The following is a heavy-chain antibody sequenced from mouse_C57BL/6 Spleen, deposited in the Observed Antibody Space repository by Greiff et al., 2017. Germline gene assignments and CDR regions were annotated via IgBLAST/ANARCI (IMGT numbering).Heavy chain of an antibody. CDR3: ARENYGSSIYAMDY. D-gene: IGHD1-1*01. J-gene: IGHJ4*01. V-gene: IGHV5-16*01. Sequence: EVQLQESEGGLVQPGSSMKLSCTASGFTFSDYYMAWVRQVPEKGLEWVANINYDGSSTYYLDSLKSRFIISRDNAKNILYLQMSSMKAEDTATYYCARENYGSSIYAMDYWGQGTSVTVSS. CDR1: GFTFSDYY. CDR2: INYDGSST.